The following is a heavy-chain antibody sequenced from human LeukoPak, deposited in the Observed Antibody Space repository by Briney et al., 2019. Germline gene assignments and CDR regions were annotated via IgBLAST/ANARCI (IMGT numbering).Heavy chain of an antibody. CDR1: GDTIYCMNAV. V-gene: IGHV6-1*01. Sequence: SQTLSLTCSVSGDTIYCMNAVWHWIRQSPSRSLVCKASTYYRSKSYNDYAVPVKSRITINPDRSKNQFSLQLNSVTPEDTAVYYCARELMVYGNYYYYGMDVWGQGTTVTVSS. CDR2: TYYRSKSYN. J-gene: IGHJ6*02. D-gene: IGHD2-8*01. CDR3: ARELMVYGNYYYYGMDV.